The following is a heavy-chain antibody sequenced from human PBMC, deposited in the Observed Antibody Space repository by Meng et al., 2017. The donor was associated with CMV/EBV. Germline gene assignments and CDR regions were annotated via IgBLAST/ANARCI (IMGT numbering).Heavy chain of an antibody. CDR2: IIPIFGTA. J-gene: IGHJ5*02. Sequence: QVTRVQSGAEVKRPGSSVKVSCKASGGTFSSYAISWVRQAPGQGLEWMGGIIPIFGTANYAQKFQGRVTITADESTSTAYMELSSLRSEDTAVYYCARDYSGIAARPGFDPWGQGTLVTVSS. CDR3: ARDYSGIAARPGFDP. CDR1: GGTFSSYA. D-gene: IGHD6-6*01. V-gene: IGHV1-69*12.